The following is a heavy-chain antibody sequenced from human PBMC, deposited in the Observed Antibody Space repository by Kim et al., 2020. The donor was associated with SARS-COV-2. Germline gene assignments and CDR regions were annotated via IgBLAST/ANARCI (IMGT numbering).Heavy chain of an antibody. CDR1: GGSFSGYY. CDR3: ARDPYAGYIGGSSDP. J-gene: IGHJ5*02. V-gene: IGHV4-34*01. Sequence: SETLSLTCAVYGGSFSGYYWSWIRQPPGKGLEWIGEINHSGSTNYNPSLKSRVTISVDTSKNQFSLKLSSVTAADTAVYYCARDPYAGYIGGSSDPWGQGTLVTVSS. D-gene: IGHD2-2*01. CDR2: INHSGST.